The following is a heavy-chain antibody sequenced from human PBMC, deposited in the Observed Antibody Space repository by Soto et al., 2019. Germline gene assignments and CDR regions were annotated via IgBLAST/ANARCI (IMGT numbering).Heavy chain of an antibody. CDR3: ARYLDRARVTNVMDV. J-gene: IGHJ6*02. V-gene: IGHV3-33*01. Sequence: QVQLVESGGGVVQPGRSLRLSCAASGFTFSSYGMHWVRQAPGKGLEWVAVIWYDGSNKYYADSVKGRCTISRDNSKNTMYRQRNSLRAEDTAVYYCARYLDRARVTNVMDVWGQGTTVTVSS. CDR2: IWYDGSNK. D-gene: IGHD5-18*01. CDR1: GFTFSSYG.